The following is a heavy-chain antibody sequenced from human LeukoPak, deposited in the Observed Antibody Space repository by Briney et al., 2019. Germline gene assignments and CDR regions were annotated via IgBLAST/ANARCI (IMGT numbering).Heavy chain of an antibody. J-gene: IGHJ5*01. Sequence: GGPLRLSCAASGFTFRSYAMSWVRQAPGKGLEWVSGIIADFDTTYYADSVRGRFTISRDHSKNTLYLQMNSLRAEDTAIYYCAQDGTTTRYNWFDSWGQGTLVTVSS. CDR1: GFTFRSYA. CDR3: AQDGTTTRYNWFDS. V-gene: IGHV3-23*01. D-gene: IGHD1-7*01. CDR2: IIADFDTT.